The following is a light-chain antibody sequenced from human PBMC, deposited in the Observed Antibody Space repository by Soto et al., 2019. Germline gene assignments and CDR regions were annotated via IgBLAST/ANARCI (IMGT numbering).Light chain of an antibody. Sequence: QSALTQPASVSGSPGQSITISCAGTTSDIGGYDYVSWYQQHPGRAPKLMIFDVNSRPSGVSNRFSGSKSGNTASLTISGLRAEDDADYYCSSFTSSFTHVFGTGTQLTVL. CDR3: SSFTSSFTHV. CDR1: TSDIGGYDY. CDR2: DVN. J-gene: IGLJ1*01. V-gene: IGLV2-14*03.